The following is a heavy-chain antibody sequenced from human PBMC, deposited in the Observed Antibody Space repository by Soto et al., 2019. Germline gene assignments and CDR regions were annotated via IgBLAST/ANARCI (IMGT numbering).Heavy chain of an antibody. D-gene: IGHD1-26*01. CDR2: ISGDSGDT. CDR1: GYTFSSYG. Sequence: ASVKVSCKTSGYTFSSYGISWMRQAPGQGLEWMGWISGDSGDTNYARKLQGRVTMTTDTSTSTAYMELRSLRSDDTAVYYCGRGRSGQIVVFYWGQGTPVTVTS. CDR3: GRGRSGQIVVFY. V-gene: IGHV1-18*04. J-gene: IGHJ4*02.